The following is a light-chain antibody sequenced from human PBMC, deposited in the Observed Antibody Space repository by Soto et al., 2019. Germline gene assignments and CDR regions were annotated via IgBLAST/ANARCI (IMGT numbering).Light chain of an antibody. CDR3: MQGTYWPYT. J-gene: IGKJ2*01. CDR2: KVS. Sequence: DVVLTQSPRSLAVTLGQPASISCTSSQSLIHSDGHTYLNWFQQRPGQSPRRLIYKVSNWDSGVQDRFSGSGSGTDFTLKISRVEAEDVGIYYCMQGTYWPYTFGQGTMLDI. CDR1: QSLIHSDGHTY. V-gene: IGKV2-30*02.